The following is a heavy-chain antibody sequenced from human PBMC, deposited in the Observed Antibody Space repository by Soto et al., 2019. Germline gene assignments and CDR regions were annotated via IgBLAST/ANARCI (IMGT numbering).Heavy chain of an antibody. CDR1: GYSFTSYW. D-gene: IGHD6-13*01. CDR2: IDPSDSYT. CDR3: ARLQPAAGDNDLTFDY. V-gene: IGHV5-10-1*01. J-gene: IGHJ4*02. Sequence: EVQLVQSGAEVKKPGESLRISCKGSGYSFTSYWISWVRQMPGKGLEWMGRIDPSDSYTNYSPSFQGHVTISADKSTSTAYLQWSSLKASDTAMYYCARLQPAAGDNDLTFDYWGQGTLVTVSS.